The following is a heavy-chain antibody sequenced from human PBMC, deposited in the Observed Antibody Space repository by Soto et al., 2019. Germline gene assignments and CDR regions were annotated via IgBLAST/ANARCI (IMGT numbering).Heavy chain of an antibody. CDR1: GYSFSTYD. V-gene: IGHV1-8*01. D-gene: IGHD2-2*02. J-gene: IGHJ5*02. CDR2: VNPKSGNT. Sequence: ASVKVSCKASGYSFSTYDINWVRQAAGQGLEWVGWVNPKSGNTDYAQRFRGRVTMTSNTSISTAYMELSALTPEDTAVYYCARPYCDSTSCYTDWFDPWGQGTLVTVSS. CDR3: ARPYCDSTSCYTDWFDP.